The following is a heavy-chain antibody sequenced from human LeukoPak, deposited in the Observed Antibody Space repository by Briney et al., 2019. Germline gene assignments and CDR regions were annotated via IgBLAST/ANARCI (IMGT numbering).Heavy chain of an antibody. Sequence: ASVTVSCTASGYTFTSYYMHWLRQPPGQELEWMGIINPSGGNTNYAQKFQGRVTITRGTSTSTVYMELSSLRSEDTAVYYCARGLAPGYCSSTSCYGVGNWFDLWGQGTLVTVSS. CDR2: INPSGGNT. CDR3: ARGLAPGYCSSTSCYGVGNWFDL. J-gene: IGHJ5*02. D-gene: IGHD2-2*01. V-gene: IGHV1-46*01. CDR1: GYTFTSYY.